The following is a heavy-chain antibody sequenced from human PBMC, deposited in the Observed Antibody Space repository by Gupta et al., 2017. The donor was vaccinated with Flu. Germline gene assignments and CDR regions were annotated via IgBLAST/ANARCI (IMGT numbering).Heavy chain of an antibody. CDR3: ARHRGDFWDFDL. Sequence: QLQLQESGPGLVKPSETLSLTCTVSGGSISGSSYFWGWLRQPPGKGLEWIGSIFYVGTTYYNPSFKSRVSISVDTTKNQFSLKLSSVTAADTAVYFCARHRGDFWDFDLWGRGTLVTVSS. V-gene: IGHV4-39*01. CDR2: IFYVGTT. D-gene: IGHD3-10*01. CDR1: GGSISGSSYF. J-gene: IGHJ2*01.